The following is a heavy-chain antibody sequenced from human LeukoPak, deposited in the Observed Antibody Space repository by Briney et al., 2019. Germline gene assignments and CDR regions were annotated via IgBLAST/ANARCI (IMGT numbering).Heavy chain of an antibody. CDR1: GYTFTSQG. CDR3: SREGPTGEFLGDY. Sequence: AAVKVSCKASGYTFTSQGISWVRQAPGQGPGWMGWISAYNGNTNYAQKFQGRVTLTTDTSTSTVYMELRSLRSDDTAVYYCSREGPTGEFLGDYWGQGTLVTVSS. V-gene: IGHV1-18*01. D-gene: IGHD1-1*01. CDR2: ISAYNGNT. J-gene: IGHJ4*02.